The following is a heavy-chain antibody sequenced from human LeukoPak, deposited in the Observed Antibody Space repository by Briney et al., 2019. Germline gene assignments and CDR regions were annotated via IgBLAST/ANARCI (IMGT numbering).Heavy chain of an antibody. Sequence: EASVKVSCKASGYTFTSYYMHWVRQAPGQGLEWMGIINPSGGSTSYAQKFQGRVTMTRDTSISTAYMELSRLRSDDTAVYYCARGTSSSVYFDYWGQGTLVTVSS. D-gene: IGHD2-2*01. J-gene: IGHJ4*02. CDR3: ARGTSSSVYFDY. CDR1: GYTFTSYY. V-gene: IGHV1-46*01. CDR2: INPSGGST.